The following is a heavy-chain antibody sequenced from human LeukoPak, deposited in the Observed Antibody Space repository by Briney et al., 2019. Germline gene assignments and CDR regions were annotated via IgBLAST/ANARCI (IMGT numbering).Heavy chain of an antibody. V-gene: IGHV4-38-2*01. CDR3: ARRGVTRPFDY. J-gene: IGHJ4*02. Sequence: SETLSLTCAVSGYSISSGYYWGWIRQPPGKGLEWIGSIYHSGSTFYNPSLKSRVTISVDTSKNQFSLKLSSVTAADTAVYYCARRGVTRPFDYWGQGTLVTVSS. CDR2: IYHSGST. CDR1: GYSISSGYY. D-gene: IGHD2-21*02.